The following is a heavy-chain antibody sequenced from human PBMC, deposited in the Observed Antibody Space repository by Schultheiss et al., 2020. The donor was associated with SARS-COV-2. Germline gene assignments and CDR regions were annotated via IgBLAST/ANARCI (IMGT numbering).Heavy chain of an antibody. V-gene: IGHV3-23*01. CDR3: AKNSVATRAVFDY. CDR2: ISGSGGST. Sequence: GGSLRLSCAASGFTFDDYAMHWVRQAPGKGLEWVSAISGSGGSTYYADSVKGRFTISRDNSKNTLYLQMNSLRAEDTAVYYCAKNSVATRAVFDYWGQGTLVTVSS. D-gene: IGHD1-1*01. J-gene: IGHJ4*02. CDR1: GFTFDDYA.